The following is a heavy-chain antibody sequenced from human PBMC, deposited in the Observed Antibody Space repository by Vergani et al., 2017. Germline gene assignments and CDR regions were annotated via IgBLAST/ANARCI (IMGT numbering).Heavy chain of an antibody. CDR3: ARGDGGYSGYDYSFDY. V-gene: IGHV4-34*01. J-gene: IGHJ4*02. CDR2: INHSGST. D-gene: IGHD5-12*01. Sequence: QVQLQQWGAGLLKPSETLSLTCAVYGGSFSGYYWSWIRQPPGKGLEWIGEINHSGSTNYNPSLKRRVTISVDTSKNQFSLKLSSVTAADTAVYYCARGDGGYSGYDYSFDYWGQGTLVTVSS. CDR1: GGSFSGYY.